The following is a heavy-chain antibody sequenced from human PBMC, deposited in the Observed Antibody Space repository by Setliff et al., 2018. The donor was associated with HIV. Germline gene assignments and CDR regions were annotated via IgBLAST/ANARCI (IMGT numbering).Heavy chain of an antibody. CDR2: IKSETDGGTT. V-gene: IGHV3-15*01. J-gene: IGHJ4*02. Sequence: GGSLRLSCAVSGLRVSDAWLSWVRQAPGKGLEWLARIKSETDGGTTDYAAPVKGRFTILGDDSKNTLYLQMNSLKTEDTAVYYCTTDLGGSYHGWNYWGQGTLVTVS. CDR1: GLRVSDAW. CDR3: TTDLGGSYHGWNY. D-gene: IGHD1-26*01.